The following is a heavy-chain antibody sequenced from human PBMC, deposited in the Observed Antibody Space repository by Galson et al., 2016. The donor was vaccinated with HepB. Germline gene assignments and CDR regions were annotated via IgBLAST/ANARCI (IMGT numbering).Heavy chain of an antibody. V-gene: IGHV3-9*01. J-gene: IGHJ4*02. CDR3: ARDPGYSSFDC. CDR2: IRWNSYEK. D-gene: IGHD6-19*01. CDR1: GFTFDDYA. Sequence: SLRLSCAASGFTFDDYAMHWVRQGPGKGLDWISGIRWNSYEKHYADSVRGRFTIYRDNAKNTLYLEMNSLRAEDTAVYYCARDPGYSSFDCWGQGTLVTVSS.